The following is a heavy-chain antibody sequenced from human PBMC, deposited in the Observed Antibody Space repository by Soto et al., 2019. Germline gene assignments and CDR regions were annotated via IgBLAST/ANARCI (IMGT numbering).Heavy chain of an antibody. CDR3: AKERRYSFDAFDI. D-gene: IGHD5-12*01. CDR2: ISYDGSEK. J-gene: IGHJ3*02. Sequence: QEQLVESVGGVVQAGRSLRLSCAASGFTFNFFGMHWVRQAPGKGLEWVAVISYDGSEKYYADSVKGRFTMSRDNSKNMVYLEMSSLRPEDTSVYYCAKERRYSFDAFDIWGHGTMVTVSS. V-gene: IGHV3-30*18. CDR1: GFTFNFFG.